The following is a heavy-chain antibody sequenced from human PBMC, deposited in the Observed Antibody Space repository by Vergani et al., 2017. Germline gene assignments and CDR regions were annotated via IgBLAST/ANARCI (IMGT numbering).Heavy chain of an antibody. V-gene: IGHV3-13*01. J-gene: IGHJ4*02. CDR1: GFTFSSYD. CDR2: IGTAGDT. Sequence: EVQLVESGGGLVQPGGSLRLSCAASGFTFSSYDMHWVRQATGKGLEWVSAIGTAGDTYYPGSVKGRFTISRENAKNSLYLQMNSLRAGDTAIYYCARAVSTTVGDPSGYGGQGTLVIVSA. CDR3: ARAVSTTVGDPSGY. D-gene: IGHD4-23*01.